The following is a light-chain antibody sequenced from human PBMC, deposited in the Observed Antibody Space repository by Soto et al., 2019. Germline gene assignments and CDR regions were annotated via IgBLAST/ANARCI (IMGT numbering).Light chain of an antibody. Sequence: IQLTQSPSYIATSVCNTITSTSRASQSISSWLAWYQQRPGKDPKLLIYKASGLESGVPSRFSGSGSGTDFTLTISRLEPDDFAVYYRNQYGGAGTFGQGTKVDIK. J-gene: IGKJ1*01. CDR2: KAS. CDR3: NQYGGAGT. CDR1: QSISSW. V-gene: IGKV1-5*03.